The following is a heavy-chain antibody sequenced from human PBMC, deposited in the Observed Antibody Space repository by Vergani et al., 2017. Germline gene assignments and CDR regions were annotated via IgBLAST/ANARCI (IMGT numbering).Heavy chain of an antibody. J-gene: IGHJ4*02. CDR2: ISAYNGNT. Sequence: QVQLVQSGAEVKKPGASVKVSCKASGYTFTSYGISWVRQAPGQGLEWMGWISAYNGNTNYAQKLQGRVTMTTDTSTSTAYMELRSLRSDDTAVYHCARNRFYDSSGYYRFDYWGQGTLVTVSS. CDR3: ARNRFYDSSGYYRFDY. D-gene: IGHD3-22*01. V-gene: IGHV1-18*01. CDR1: GYTFTSYG.